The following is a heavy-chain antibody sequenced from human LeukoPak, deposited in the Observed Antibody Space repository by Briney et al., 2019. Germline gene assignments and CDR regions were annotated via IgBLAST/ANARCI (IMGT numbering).Heavy chain of an antibody. CDR1: GFAVSSNY. Sequence: GGSLRLSCAASGFAVSSNYMSWVRQAPGKGLEWVSVLYSGGSTYYAGSVEGRFTISRDNSKNTLYLQVNSLRAADTAVYYCARAFQRAPMYGMDVWGQGTTVTVSS. D-gene: IGHD2-2*01. J-gene: IGHJ6*02. CDR2: LYSGGST. V-gene: IGHV3-53*01. CDR3: ARAFQRAPMYGMDV.